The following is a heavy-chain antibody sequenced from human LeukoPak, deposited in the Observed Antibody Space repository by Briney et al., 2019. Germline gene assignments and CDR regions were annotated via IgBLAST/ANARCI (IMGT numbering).Heavy chain of an antibody. CDR3: AKDVEWLRTSPFGD. J-gene: IGHJ4*02. V-gene: IGHV3-30*02. D-gene: IGHD5-12*01. CDR2: IRYDGSNK. CDR1: GFTFSSYG. Sequence: GGSLRLSCAASGFTFSSYGMHWVRQAPGKGLEWVAFIRYDGSNKYYADSVKGRFTISRDNSKNTLYLQMNSLRAEDTAVYYCAKDVEWLRTSPFGDWGQGTLVTVSS.